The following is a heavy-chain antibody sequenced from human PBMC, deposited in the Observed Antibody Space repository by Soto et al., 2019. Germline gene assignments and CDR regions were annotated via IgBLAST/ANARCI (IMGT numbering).Heavy chain of an antibody. V-gene: IGHV3-74*01. J-gene: IGHJ4*02. CDR1: GFTFSNYW. CDR3: TRSLATTY. D-gene: IGHD3-16*01. Sequence: GGSLRLSCAASGFTFSNYWMHWVRQAPGKGPMWVPLINTDGSTTSYADSVKGRFTISRDNAKNTLYLEMHSLRAEDTAMYYCTRSLATTYWGQGTLVTVSS. CDR2: INTDGSTT.